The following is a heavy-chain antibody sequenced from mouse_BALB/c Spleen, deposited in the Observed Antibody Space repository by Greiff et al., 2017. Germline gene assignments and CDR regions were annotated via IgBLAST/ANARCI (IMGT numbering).Heavy chain of an antibody. CDR3: ARRRYDPFAY. D-gene: IGHD2-14*01. Sequence: QVQLQQSGAELAKPGASVKMSCKASGYTFTSYWMHWVKQRPGQGLEWIGYINPSTGYTEYNQKFKDKATLTADKSSSTAYMQLSSLTSEDSAVYYCARRRYDPFAYWGQGTLVTVSA. CDR2: INPSTGYT. CDR1: GYTFTSYW. V-gene: IGHV1-7*01. J-gene: IGHJ3*01.